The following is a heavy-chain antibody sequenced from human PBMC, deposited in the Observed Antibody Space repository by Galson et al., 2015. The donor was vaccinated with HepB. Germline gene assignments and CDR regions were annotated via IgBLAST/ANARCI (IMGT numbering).Heavy chain of an antibody. J-gene: IGHJ3*01. CDR2: TYYRSQWSN. CDR1: GDSVSSNSVG. D-gene: IGHD7-27*01. V-gene: IGHV6-1*01. CDR3: AKSRHLGRGFDS. Sequence: CAISGDSVSSNSVGWNWIRQSPSRGLEWLGRTYYRSQWSNDYAVSVKSRITIYADTSKNQVSLQLKSVTPEDTAVYYCAKSRHLGRGFDSWGQGTKVTVSS.